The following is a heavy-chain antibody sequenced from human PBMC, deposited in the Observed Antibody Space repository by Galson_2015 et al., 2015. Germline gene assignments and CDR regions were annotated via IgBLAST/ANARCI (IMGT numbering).Heavy chain of an antibody. V-gene: IGHV1-18*01. CDR3: ARARITIFGVVNAPYYYYYMDV. CDR1: GYTFTSYG. J-gene: IGHJ6*03. Sequence: SVKVSCKASGYTFTSYGISWVRQAPGQGLEWMGWVSAYHGNTNYAQKLQGRATMTTDTCTSTAYMELRSLRSDDTAVYYCARARITIFGVVNAPYYYYYMDVCGKGTTVTVSS. D-gene: IGHD3-3*01. CDR2: VSAYHGNT.